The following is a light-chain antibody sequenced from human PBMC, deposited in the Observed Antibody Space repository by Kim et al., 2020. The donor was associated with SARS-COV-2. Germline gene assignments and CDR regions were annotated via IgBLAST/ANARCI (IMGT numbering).Light chain of an antibody. J-gene: IGLJ2*01. CDR3: SSYTSNVV. V-gene: IGLV2-14*03. CDR2: DVS. Sequence: SPGQSITISCTGTSSDVGGYNYVSWYQQHPGKAPKLMIYDVSNRPSGVSNRFSSSKSGNTASLTISGLQAEDEADYYCSSYTSNVVFGGGTKLTVL. CDR1: SSDVGGYNY.